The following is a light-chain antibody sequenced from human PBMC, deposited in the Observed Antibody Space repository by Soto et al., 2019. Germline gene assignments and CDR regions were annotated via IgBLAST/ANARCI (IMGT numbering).Light chain of an antibody. CDR1: QSISIY. Sequence: DIQMTQSPSSLSASVGDRVTITCRASQSISIYLNWYQQKPGKAPKLLIYAASSLQSGVPSRFGGSGSGTDFTLTISSLQREDLATYYCQQGLTTPLTFGGGTKVEIK. V-gene: IGKV1-39*01. CDR3: QQGLTTPLT. CDR2: AAS. J-gene: IGKJ4*01.